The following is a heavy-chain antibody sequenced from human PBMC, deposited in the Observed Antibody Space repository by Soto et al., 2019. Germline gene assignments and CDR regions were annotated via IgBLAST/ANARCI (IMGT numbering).Heavy chain of an antibody. CDR2: IGGGGDDT. CDR3: VKDRQSYNSVWDPFDF. D-gene: IGHD1-20*01. CDR1: EFSFSSYA. Sequence: EVHLLESGGGLVQPGGALRLSCAASEFSFSSYAMSWVRQAPGKRLGLVSSIGGGGDDTYYADSGKGRFTISRDNSRNTMILQMNSLSAEDTARYYCVKDRQSYNSVWDPFDFWGQGTVVTVIS. V-gene: IGHV3-23*01. J-gene: IGHJ3*01.